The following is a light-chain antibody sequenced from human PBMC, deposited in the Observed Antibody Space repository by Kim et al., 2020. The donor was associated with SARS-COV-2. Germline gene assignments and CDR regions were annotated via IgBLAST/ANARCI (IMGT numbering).Light chain of an antibody. CDR1: QSVSSN. CDR3: HQYNSWPYT. CDR2: RAS. Sequence: SVSPGEGPTLSCRASQSVSSNLAWYQQKPGQAPRLRIYRASTRATDMPARFSGSGSGTDYTLTISSLQSEDFAVYYCHQYNSWPYTFGQGTKLVI. V-gene: IGKV3-15*01. J-gene: IGKJ2*01.